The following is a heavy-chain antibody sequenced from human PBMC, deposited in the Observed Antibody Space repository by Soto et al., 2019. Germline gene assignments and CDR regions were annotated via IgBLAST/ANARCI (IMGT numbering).Heavy chain of an antibody. CDR3: ARKAAAGCYYMDV. D-gene: IGHD6-13*01. J-gene: IGHJ6*03. CDR2: INHRGRT. Sequence: SETLSLTCAVYGGSFSGYYWSWIRQPPGKGLEWIGEINHRGRTNYNPSLKSRVTISVDTSKNQFSRKLSAVTAADTAVYYCARKAAAGCYYMDVWGKGTTVTVSS. V-gene: IGHV4-34*01. CDR1: GGSFSGYY.